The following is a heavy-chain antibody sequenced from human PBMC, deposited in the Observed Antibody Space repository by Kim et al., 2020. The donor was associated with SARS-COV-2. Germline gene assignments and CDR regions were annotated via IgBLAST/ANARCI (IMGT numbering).Heavy chain of an antibody. D-gene: IGHD6-13*01. CDR1: GFTFDDYA. CDR3: AKGPTWYSSSWFDY. J-gene: IGHJ4*02. V-gene: IGHV3-9*01. Sequence: GGSLRLSCAASGFTFDDYAMHWVRQAPGKGLEWVSGISWNSGSIGYADSVKGRFTISRDNAKNSLYLQMNSLRAEDTALYYCAKGPTWYSSSWFDYWGQGTLVTVSS. CDR2: ISWNSGSI.